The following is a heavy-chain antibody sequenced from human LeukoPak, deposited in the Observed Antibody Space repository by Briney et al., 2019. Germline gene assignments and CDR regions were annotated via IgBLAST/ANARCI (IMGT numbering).Heavy chain of an antibody. Sequence: GGSLRLSCVASGFRLSDFWMSWVRQAPGQGLEWVAGIKYDGSAKYYVDSVEGRFTISRDSAKNSLDLQMNSLRAEDTAVYYCAKSSGTTYYSAFDPWGQGTLVTVSS. V-gene: IGHV3-7*01. CDR3: AKSSGTTYYSAFDP. J-gene: IGHJ5*02. CDR1: GFRLSDFW. CDR2: IKYDGSAK. D-gene: IGHD2-15*01.